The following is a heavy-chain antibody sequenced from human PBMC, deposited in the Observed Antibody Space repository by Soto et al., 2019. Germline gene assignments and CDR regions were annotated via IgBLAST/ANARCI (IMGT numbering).Heavy chain of an antibody. CDR2: IYFNGNT. J-gene: IGHJ4*02. D-gene: IGHD3-16*01. Sequence: SETLSLTCTVSAAYFSKYYWTWIRQPPGKGLEWIGYIYFNGNTKYNPSLEGRLTISIDTSKKEFSLKLTAMTAADAAVYYCASVTFGGIVLAHWGQGTLVTVSS. CDR3: ASVTFGGIVLAH. CDR1: AAYFSKYY. V-gene: IGHV4-59*01.